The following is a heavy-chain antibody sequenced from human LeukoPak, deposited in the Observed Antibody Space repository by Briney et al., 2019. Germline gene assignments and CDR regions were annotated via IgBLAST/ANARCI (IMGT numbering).Heavy chain of an antibody. J-gene: IGHJ4*02. D-gene: IGHD6-13*01. V-gene: IGHV1-46*01. CDR3: ARDLIPSIAAAGTLFY. CDR2: INPSGGST. Sequence: GASVKVSCKASGYTFTSYYMHWVRQAPGQGLEWMGIINPSGGSTSYAQKFQGRVTMTRDTSTSTVYMELSSLRSEDTAVYYCARDLIPSIAAAGTLFYWGQGTLVTVS. CDR1: GYTFTSYY.